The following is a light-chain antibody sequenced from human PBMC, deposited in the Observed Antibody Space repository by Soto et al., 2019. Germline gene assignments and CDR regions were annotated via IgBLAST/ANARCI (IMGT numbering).Light chain of an antibody. J-gene: IGKJ1*01. Sequence: EIVMTQSPATLSVSPGERATLSCRASQSVSINLAWYRQKPAQAPRLLIYGASTRATGIPARFSGSGSGTEFTLTISSLQSEDFAVYYCQQYNNWPWTCGQGTTVDIK. CDR3: QQYNNWPWT. CDR1: QSVSIN. V-gene: IGKV3-15*01. CDR2: GAS.